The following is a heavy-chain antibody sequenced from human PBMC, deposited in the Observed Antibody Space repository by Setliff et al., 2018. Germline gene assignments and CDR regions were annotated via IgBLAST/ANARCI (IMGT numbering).Heavy chain of an antibody. CDR2: IGAYTGNT. D-gene: IGHD2-8*01. J-gene: IGHJ4*02. CDR1: GYTLNNYG. CDR3: SRLFRYCTTTTCQSVPGAEV. Sequence: ASVKVSCQASGYTLNNYGISGVRQAPGQGLEWMGWIGAYTGNTNYAQKFQGRVTITTDTTTSTDDMELRSLRSDDTAVYYCSRLFRYCTTTTCQSVPGAEVWGQGTLVTVSS. V-gene: IGHV1-18*01.